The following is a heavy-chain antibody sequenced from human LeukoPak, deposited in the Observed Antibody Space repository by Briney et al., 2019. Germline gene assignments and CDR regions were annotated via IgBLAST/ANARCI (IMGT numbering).Heavy chain of an antibody. CDR1: GFTFSSYS. V-gene: IGHV3-21*01. CDR2: ISSSSSYI. CDR3: ARTIDMARMDV. Sequence: TGGSLRLSCAASGFTFSSYSMNWVRQAPGKGLEWVSSISSSSSYIYYADSVKGRFTISRDNAKNSLYLQMKSLRAEDTAVYYCARTIDMARMDVWGQGTTVTVSS. D-gene: IGHD3-9*01. J-gene: IGHJ6*02.